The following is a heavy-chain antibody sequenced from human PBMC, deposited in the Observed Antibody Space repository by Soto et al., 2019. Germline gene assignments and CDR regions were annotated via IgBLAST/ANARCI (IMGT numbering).Heavy chain of an antibody. Sequence: QVQLVQSGAEVKRPGASVKVARRASGNTLTASAVHWVRQAPGQRLEWMGWIIAGNGNTKYSQKFQGRLTITRDTSATTAYMELNSLRSEDTAVYFCARGGGNFPYFDSWGQGTLVTVSS. CDR1: GNTLTASA. CDR3: ARGGGNFPYFDS. D-gene: IGHD1-7*01. CDR2: IIAGNGNT. J-gene: IGHJ4*02. V-gene: IGHV1-3*01.